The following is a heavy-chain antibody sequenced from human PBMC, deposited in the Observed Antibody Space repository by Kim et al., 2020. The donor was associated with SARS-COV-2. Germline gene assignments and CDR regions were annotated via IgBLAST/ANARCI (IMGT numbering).Heavy chain of an antibody. Sequence: GWSLRLSCAASGFTFSSYGMHWVRQAPGKGLEWVAVISYDGSNKYYADSVKGRFTISRDNSKNTLYLQMNSLRAEDTAVYYCAKGGVATNSYYYGMDVWG. V-gene: IGHV3-30*18. CDR3: AKGGVATNSYYYGMDV. CDR2: ISYDGSNK. D-gene: IGHD5-12*01. CDR1: GFTFSSYG. J-gene: IGHJ6*01.